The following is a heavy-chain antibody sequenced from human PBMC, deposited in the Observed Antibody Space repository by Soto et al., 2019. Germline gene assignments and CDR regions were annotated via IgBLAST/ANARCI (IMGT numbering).Heavy chain of an antibody. V-gene: IGHV3-33*01. CDR1: GFNFNNYG. CDR2: IWYDGSNK. CDR3: ARASGAGTSVYFDC. J-gene: IGHJ4*02. D-gene: IGHD1-1*01. Sequence: QVQLLESGGGVVQPGRSLRLSCAASGFNFNNYGMHWVRQTPGKGLEWVAGIWYDGSNKYYADSVKGRFTISRDNSKNTLYLQMNSLRAEDTSVYYCARASGAGTSVYFDCWGQGTLVTVSS.